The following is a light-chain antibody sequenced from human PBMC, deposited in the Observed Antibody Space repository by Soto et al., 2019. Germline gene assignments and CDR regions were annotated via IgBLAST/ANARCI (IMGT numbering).Light chain of an antibody. CDR2: KAS. Sequence: DIQMNQSPSTLSGSVGDRVTITCRASQTISSWLAWYQQKPGKAPKLLIYKASTLKSGVPSRFSSSGSGTEFTLTISSLQADDFETYYCQHYNSYSEAVGQGTKVELK. CDR1: QTISSW. V-gene: IGKV1-5*03. J-gene: IGKJ1*01. CDR3: QHYNSYSEA.